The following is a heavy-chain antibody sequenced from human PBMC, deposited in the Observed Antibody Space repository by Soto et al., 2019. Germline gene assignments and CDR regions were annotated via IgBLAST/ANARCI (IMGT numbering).Heavy chain of an antibody. J-gene: IGHJ4*02. Sequence: ASVKVSCKASGYTFTSYCISWVRQAPAQGLEWMGWISAYNGNTNYAQKLQGRVTMTTDTSTSTAYMELRSLRSDDTAVEYGARGSYMTDCDYWGQGPLVTVSS. CDR1: GYTFTSYC. D-gene: IGHD3-10*01. CDR2: ISAYNGNT. CDR3: ARGSYMTDCDY. V-gene: IGHV1-18*04.